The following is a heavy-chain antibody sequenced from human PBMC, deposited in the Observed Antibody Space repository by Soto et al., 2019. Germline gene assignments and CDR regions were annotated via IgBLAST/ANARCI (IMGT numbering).Heavy chain of an antibody. CDR1: GGSISSSSYY. V-gene: IGHV4-39*01. CDR2: IYYSGST. CDR3: ARRVVVVTGGMDV. D-gene: IGHD2-21*02. Sequence: QLQLQESGPGLVKPSETLSLTCTVSGGSISSSSYYWGWIRQPPGKGLEWIGSIYYSGSTYYNPSLKSRVXXSXDXSKNQFSLKLSSVTAADTAVYYCARRVVVVTGGMDVWGQGTTVTVSS. J-gene: IGHJ6*02.